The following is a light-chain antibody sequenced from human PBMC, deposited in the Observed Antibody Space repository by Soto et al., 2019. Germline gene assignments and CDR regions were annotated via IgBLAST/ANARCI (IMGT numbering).Light chain of an antibody. V-gene: IGKV3-20*01. CDR2: GAS. J-gene: IGKJ4*01. Sequence: EIVMSQSPATLSVSPGERATLSCRASQSISSNYLAWYQHKPGQAPRLLIYGASSRATGISGRFSGSGSGTDFTLTISRLEPEDFAVYYCQQYGNSLTFGGGTKVDIK. CDR1: QSISSNY. CDR3: QQYGNSLT.